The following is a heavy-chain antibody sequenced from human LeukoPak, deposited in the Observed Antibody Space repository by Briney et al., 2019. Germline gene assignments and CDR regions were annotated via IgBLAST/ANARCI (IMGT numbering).Heavy chain of an antibody. CDR2: ISGSGGST. J-gene: IGHJ4*02. CDR1: GFTFSSYA. Sequence: GGSLRLSCAASGFTFSSYAMSWVRQATGKWLAWDSAISGSGGSTYYADSVKGRFTISRDNSKNTLYLQMNSLRAEDTAVYYCAKSNPTYYDILTGLFDYWGQGTLVTVSS. V-gene: IGHV3-23*01. CDR3: AKSNPTYYDILTGLFDY. D-gene: IGHD3-9*01.